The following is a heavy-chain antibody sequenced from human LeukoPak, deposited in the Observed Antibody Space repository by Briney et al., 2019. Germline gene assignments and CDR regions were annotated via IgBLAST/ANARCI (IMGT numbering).Heavy chain of an antibody. V-gene: IGHV3-53*01. D-gene: IGHD6-6*01. CDR1: GFTVSSNY. J-gene: IGHJ4*02. CDR2: ICSSGST. Sequence: GGSLRLSCAASGFTVSSNYMSWVRQAPGKGLEWVSVICSSGSTYYADSVKGRFTISRDNSKNTLYLQMNSLRAEDTAVYYCARDRLYSSSSEDYWGQGTLVTVSS. CDR3: ARDRLYSSSSEDY.